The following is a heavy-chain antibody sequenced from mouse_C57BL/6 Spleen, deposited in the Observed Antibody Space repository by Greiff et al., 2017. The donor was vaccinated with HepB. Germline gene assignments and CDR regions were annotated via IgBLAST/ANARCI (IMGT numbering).Heavy chain of an antibody. CDR1: GFTFSDYY. D-gene: IGHD1-1*01. Sequence: EVHLVESEGGLVQPGSSMKLSCTASGFTFSDYYMAWVRQVPEKGLEWVANINYDGSSTYYLDSLKSRFIISRDNAKNILYLQMSSLKSEDTATYYCARGLLRGGYYFDYWGQGTTLTVSS. CDR2: INYDGSST. J-gene: IGHJ2*01. V-gene: IGHV5-16*01. CDR3: ARGLLRGGYYFDY.